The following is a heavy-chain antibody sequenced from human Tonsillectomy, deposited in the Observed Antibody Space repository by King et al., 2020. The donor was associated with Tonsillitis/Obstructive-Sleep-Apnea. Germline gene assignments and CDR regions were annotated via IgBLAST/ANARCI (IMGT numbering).Heavy chain of an antibody. Sequence: VQLVESGGGLVQPGGSLRLSCAASGFTFSSYAMSWVRQAPGKGLEWVSAISGSGGSTYYADSVKGRFTISRDNSKKTLYLQMNSLRAEDTAVYYCAKDRCTSCYKVFGGAWFDPWGQGTLVTVSS. CDR2: ISGSGGST. CDR3: AKDRCTSCYKVFGGAWFDP. J-gene: IGHJ5*02. D-gene: IGHD2-2*02. V-gene: IGHV3-23*04. CDR1: GFTFSSYA.